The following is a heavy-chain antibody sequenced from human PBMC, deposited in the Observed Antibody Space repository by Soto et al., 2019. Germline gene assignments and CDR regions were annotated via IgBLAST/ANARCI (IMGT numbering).Heavy chain of an antibody. CDR2: ISGSGGST. J-gene: IGHJ1*01. Sequence: EVQLLESGGGLVQPGGSLRLSCAASGFTFSSYAMSWVRQAPGKGLGWVSAISGSGGSTYYADSVKGRFTISRDNAKNTLYLQMNSRRAEDTAVYYCAKTRLYSSSPSGDPESYFQHWGQGTLVTVSS. V-gene: IGHV3-23*01. CDR1: GFTFSSYA. D-gene: IGHD6-6*01. CDR3: AKTRLYSSSPSGDPESYFQH.